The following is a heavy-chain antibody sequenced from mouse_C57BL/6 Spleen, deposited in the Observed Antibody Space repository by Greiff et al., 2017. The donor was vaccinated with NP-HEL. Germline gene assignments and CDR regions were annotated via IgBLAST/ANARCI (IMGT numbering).Heavy chain of an antibody. Sequence: VQLQQPGAELVRPGSSVKLSCKASGYTFTSYWMDWVKQRPGQGLEWIGNIYPSDSETHYNQKFKDKATLTVDKSSSTAYMQLSSLTSEDSAVYYCARRGYGNYGGYAMDYWGQGTSVTVSS. CDR2: IYPSDSET. V-gene: IGHV1-61*01. D-gene: IGHD2-1*01. CDR3: ARRGYGNYGGYAMDY. CDR1: GYTFTSYW. J-gene: IGHJ4*01.